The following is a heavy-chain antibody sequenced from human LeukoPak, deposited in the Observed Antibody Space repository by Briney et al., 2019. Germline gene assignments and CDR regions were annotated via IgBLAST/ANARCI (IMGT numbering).Heavy chain of an antibody. CDR2: INPNSGGT. Sequence: ASVKVSCKASGYTFTGYYMHWVRQVPGQGPEWMGWINPNSGGTNYAQKFQGRVTMTRDTSISTAYMELSRLRSDDTAVYYCAREGGYCSSTSCYSLYNWFDPWGQGTLVTVSS. J-gene: IGHJ5*02. V-gene: IGHV1-2*02. CDR1: GYTFTGYY. CDR3: AREGGYCSSTSCYSLYNWFDP. D-gene: IGHD2-2*01.